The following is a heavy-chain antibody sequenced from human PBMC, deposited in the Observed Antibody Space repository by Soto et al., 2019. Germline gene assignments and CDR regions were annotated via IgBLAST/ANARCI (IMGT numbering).Heavy chain of an antibody. D-gene: IGHD6-13*01. V-gene: IGHV1-58*01. CDR3: AAGSSSWYDDAFDI. Sequence: SVKVSCKASGFTFTSSAVQWVRQARGQRLEWIGWIVVGSGNTNYSQKFQERVTITRDMSTSTAYMELSSLRSEDTAVYYCAAGSSSWYDDAFDIWGQGTMVTVSS. CDR2: IVVGSGNT. CDR1: GFTFTSSA. J-gene: IGHJ3*02.